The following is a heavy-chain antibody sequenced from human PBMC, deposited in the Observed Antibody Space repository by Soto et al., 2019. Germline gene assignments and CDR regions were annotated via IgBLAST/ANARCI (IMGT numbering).Heavy chain of an antibody. CDR1: GGTFSSYT. V-gene: IGHV1-69*02. CDR3: AMTDGSGSYPARGFDP. J-gene: IGHJ5*02. CDR2: IIPILGIA. Sequence: ASVKVSCKASGGTFSSYTISWVRQAPGQGLEWMGRIIPILGIANYAQKFQGRVTITADKSTSTAYMELSSLRSEDTAVYYCAMTDGSGSYPARGFDPWGQGTLVTVSS. D-gene: IGHD3-10*01.